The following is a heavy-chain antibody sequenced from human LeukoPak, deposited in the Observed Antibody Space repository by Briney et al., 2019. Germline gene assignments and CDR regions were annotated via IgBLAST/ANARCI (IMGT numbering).Heavy chain of an antibody. V-gene: IGHV3-21*01. CDR2: ISSSSSYI. CDR1: GFTFSSYS. J-gene: IGHJ4*02. CDR3: ARNGITRTTWYLDY. Sequence: AGGSLRLSCAASGFTFSSYSMNWVRQAPGKGLEWVSSISSSSSYIYYADSVKGRFTISRDNAKNSLYLQMNSLRAEDTAVYYCARNGITRTTWYLDYWGQGILVTVSS. D-gene: IGHD1-14*01.